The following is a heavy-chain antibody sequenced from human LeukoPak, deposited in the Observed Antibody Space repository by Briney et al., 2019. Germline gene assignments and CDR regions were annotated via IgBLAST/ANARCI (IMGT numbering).Heavy chain of an antibody. V-gene: IGHV1-2*02. CDR2: IYPDSGGT. D-gene: IGHD4-23*01. CDR3: ARGGGNLPIYAFDF. Sequence: ASVKVSCKASGYTFTGYYIHCVRQAPGQGLEWMGWIYPDSGGTYYAQRFQGGVTMTRDTSINTAYMELSRLRSDDSAVYYCARGGGNLPIYAFDFWGQGSMVTVSS. CDR1: GYTFTGYY. J-gene: IGHJ3*01.